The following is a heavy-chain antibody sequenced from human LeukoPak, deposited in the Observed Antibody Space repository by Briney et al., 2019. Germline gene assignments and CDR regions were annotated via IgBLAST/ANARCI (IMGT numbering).Heavy chain of an antibody. CDR3: ARGRYSGYVDY. V-gene: IGHV3-13*01. CDR1: GFTFCSYD. CDR2: IGTAGDT. D-gene: IGHD5-12*01. Sequence: PGGSLRLSCAATGFTFCSYDMHSVRQATGKGMEWVSAIGTAGDTYYPGSVKGRFTISRENAKNSLYLQMNSLRAGDTAVYYCARGRYSGYVDYWGQGTLVTVSS. J-gene: IGHJ4*02.